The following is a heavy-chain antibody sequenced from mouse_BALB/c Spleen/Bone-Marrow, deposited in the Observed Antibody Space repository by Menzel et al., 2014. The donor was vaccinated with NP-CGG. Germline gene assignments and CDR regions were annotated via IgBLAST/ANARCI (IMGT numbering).Heavy chain of an antibody. J-gene: IGHJ2*01. Sequence: EVQLQESGPSLVKPSQTLSLTCSVTGDSITSGYWNWIRKFPGNKLEYIGYINHSGSTYYNPSLKGRISITRDTSKNQFYLQLNSVTTEDTATYYCARYPLGRGYFDYWGQGTTLTVSS. CDR2: INHSGST. V-gene: IGHV3-8*02. CDR3: ARYPLGRGYFDY. D-gene: IGHD4-1*01. CDR1: GDSITSGY.